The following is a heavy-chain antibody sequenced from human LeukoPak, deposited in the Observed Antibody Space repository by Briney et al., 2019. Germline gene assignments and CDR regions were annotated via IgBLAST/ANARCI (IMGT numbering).Heavy chain of an antibody. D-gene: IGHD6-19*01. V-gene: IGHV3-23*01. Sequence: GGSLRLSCAASGFTFSSYAMSWVRQAPGKRLEWVSAISGSGGSTYYADSVKGRFTISRDNSKNTLYLQMNSLRAEDTAVYYCASSSSGWYRYFDYWGQGTLVTVSS. CDR3: ASSSSGWYRYFDY. CDR1: GFTFSSYA. CDR2: ISGSGGST. J-gene: IGHJ4*02.